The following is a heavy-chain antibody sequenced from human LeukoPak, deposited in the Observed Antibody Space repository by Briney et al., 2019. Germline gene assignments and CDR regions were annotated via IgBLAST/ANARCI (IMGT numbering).Heavy chain of an antibody. D-gene: IGHD5-12*01. CDR3: ARDLGGISGYAVAID. J-gene: IGHJ4*02. CDR2: INPSGGST. Sequence: ASVKVSCKASGYTFTSYGISWVRQAPGQGLEWMGIINPSGGSTSYAQKFQSRVTMTRDTSTSTVYMELSSLRSEDTAVYYCARDLGGISGYAVAIDWGQGTLVTVSS. V-gene: IGHV1-46*01. CDR1: GYTFTSYG.